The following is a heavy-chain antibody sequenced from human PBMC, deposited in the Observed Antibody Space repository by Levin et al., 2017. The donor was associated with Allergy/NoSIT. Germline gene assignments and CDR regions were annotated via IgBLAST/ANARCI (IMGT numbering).Heavy chain of an antibody. D-gene: IGHD2-15*01. CDR2: ISYNGGST. CDR3: ASAPGVAWREFEY. J-gene: IGHJ4*02. Sequence: GGSLRLSCAVSGFTFSDCAMTWVRQAPGKGLEWVSSISYNGGSTYYADSVKGRFTISRANSKNTLYLQMNALRAEDTAIYYCASAPGVAWREFEYWGQGTLVTVSA. CDR1: GFTFSDCA. V-gene: IGHV3-23*01.